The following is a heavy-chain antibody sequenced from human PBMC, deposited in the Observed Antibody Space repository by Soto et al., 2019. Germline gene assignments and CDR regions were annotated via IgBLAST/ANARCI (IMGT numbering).Heavy chain of an antibody. J-gene: IGHJ4*02. D-gene: IGHD3-3*01. CDR2: IWYDGSNK. CDR1: GFTFSSYG. V-gene: IGHV3-33*01. Sequence: QVQLVESGGGVVQPGRSLRLSCAASGFTFSSYGMHWVRQAPGKGLEWVAVIWYDGSNKYYADSVKGRFTISRDNSKNTLYLQMNSLRAEDTAVYYCARDQRFLEFYYFDYWGQGTLVTVSS. CDR3: ARDQRFLEFYYFDY.